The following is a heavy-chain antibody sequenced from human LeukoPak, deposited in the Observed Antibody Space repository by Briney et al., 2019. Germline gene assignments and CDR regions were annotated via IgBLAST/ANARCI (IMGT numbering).Heavy chain of an antibody. D-gene: IGHD4-17*01. Sequence: GGSLRLSCAASGFTFSSYAMSWVRQAPGKGLEWVSAISGSGGSTYYADSVKGRFAISRDNPKNTLYLQMNSLRAEDTAVYYCAKDSTAGSYYYYYMDVWGKGTTVTVSS. J-gene: IGHJ6*03. V-gene: IGHV3-23*01. CDR2: ISGSGGST. CDR3: AKDSTAGSYYYYYMDV. CDR1: GFTFSSYA.